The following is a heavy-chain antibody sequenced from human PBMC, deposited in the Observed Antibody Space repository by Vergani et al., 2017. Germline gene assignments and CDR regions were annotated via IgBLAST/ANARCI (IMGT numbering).Heavy chain of an antibody. CDR2: IQFDGSKQ. CDR1: GFTLSNYD. D-gene: IGHD3-16*01. Sequence: QVQLVESGGGVVQRGGSLRLSCATSGFTLSNYDMQWIRQGPGKGLKFVAFIQFDGSKQYYADSVKGRFTLSRDFSKNKLYLQMNSLRTDDTATYYCAKHFRGWGIDYWGQGTQVIVSS. J-gene: IGHJ4*02. CDR3: AKHFRGWGIDY. V-gene: IGHV3-30*02.